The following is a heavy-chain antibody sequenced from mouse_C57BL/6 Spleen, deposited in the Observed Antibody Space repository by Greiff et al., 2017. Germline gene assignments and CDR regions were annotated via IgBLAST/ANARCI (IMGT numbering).Heavy chain of an antibody. V-gene: IGHV14-4*01. Sequence: VQLQQSGAELVRPGASVKLSCTASGFNIKDDYMHWVKQRPEQGLEWIGRIDPENGDTEYASKFQGKATITADTSSNTAYLQLSSLTSEDTAVYYCTTLSYGFAYWGQGTLVTVSA. CDR1: GFNIKDDY. J-gene: IGHJ3*01. D-gene: IGHD1-1*01. CDR2: IDPENGDT. CDR3: TTLSYGFAY.